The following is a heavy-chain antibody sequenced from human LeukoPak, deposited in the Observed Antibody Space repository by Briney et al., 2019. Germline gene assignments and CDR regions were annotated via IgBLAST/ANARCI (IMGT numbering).Heavy chain of an antibody. CDR2: IKQDGSEK. Sequence: GGSLRLSCAASGFTFSSYWMSWVRQAPGKGLEWVANIKQDGSEKYYVDSVKGRFTISRDNAKNSLYLQMNSLRAEDTAVYYCARGPRYSSSWFDPWGQGTLVTVSS. D-gene: IGHD6-13*01. V-gene: IGHV3-7*01. CDR3: ARGPRYSSSWFDP. J-gene: IGHJ5*02. CDR1: GFTFSSYW.